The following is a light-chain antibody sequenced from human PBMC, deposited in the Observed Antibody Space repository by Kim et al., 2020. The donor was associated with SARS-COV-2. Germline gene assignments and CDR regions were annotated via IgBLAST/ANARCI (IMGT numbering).Light chain of an antibody. CDR3: QQYYYGPNT. J-gene: IGKJ2*01. V-gene: IGKV4-1*01. CDR1: QTILDRSNNKNK. CDR2: WAS. Sequence: IVMTQSPGSLSLSLGERATINCKSSQTILDRSNNKNKLAWYQQKPGQPPKLLIYWASTRESGVPDRFSGSGSGTDFTLTISSLEAEDVADYYCQQYYYGPNTFGQGTKLEI.